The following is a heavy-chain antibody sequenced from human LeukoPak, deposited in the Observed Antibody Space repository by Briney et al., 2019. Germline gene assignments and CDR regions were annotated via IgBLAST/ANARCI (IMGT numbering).Heavy chain of an antibody. J-gene: IGHJ4*02. CDR2: ISAYNGNT. Sequence: ASVKVSCKASGYTFTSYGISWVRQAPGQGLEWMGWISAYNGNTNYAQKLQGRVTMTTDTSTSTAYMELRSLRSDDTAVYYCAGDESSAWYDYFVHWGQGTMVSVCS. CDR1: GYTFTSYG. D-gene: IGHD6-19*01. V-gene: IGHV1-18*01. CDR3: AGDESSAWYDYFVH.